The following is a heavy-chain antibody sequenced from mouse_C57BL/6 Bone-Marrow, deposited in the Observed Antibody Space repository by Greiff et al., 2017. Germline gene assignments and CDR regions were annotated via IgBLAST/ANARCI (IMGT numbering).Heavy chain of an antibody. CDR1: GYAFSSSW. CDR2: LYPGDGDT. V-gene: IGHV1-82*01. CDR3: ARTGNLYYAMDY. Sequence: VQLQQSGPELVKPGASVKISCKASGYAFSSSWMNWVKQRPGKGLEWIGRLYPGDGDTNYNGKFKGKATLTADKSSSTAYMQLSSLTSEDSAVYFCARTGNLYYAMDYWGQGTSVTVSS. D-gene: IGHD2-1*01. J-gene: IGHJ4*01.